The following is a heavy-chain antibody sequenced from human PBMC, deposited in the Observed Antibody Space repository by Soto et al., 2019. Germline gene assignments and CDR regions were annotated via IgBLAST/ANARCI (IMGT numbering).Heavy chain of an antibody. CDR2: ISSSGSTI. J-gene: IGHJ6*02. Sequence: VQLLESGGGLVQPWGSLRLSCAASGFTFSDYAMSWVRRAPGKGLEWVSYISSSGSTIYYADSVKGRFTISRDNAKNSLYLQMNSLRAEDTAVYYCARVPFYGMDVWGQGTTVTVSS. CDR1: GFTFSDYA. V-gene: IGHV3-11*04. CDR3: ARVPFYGMDV.